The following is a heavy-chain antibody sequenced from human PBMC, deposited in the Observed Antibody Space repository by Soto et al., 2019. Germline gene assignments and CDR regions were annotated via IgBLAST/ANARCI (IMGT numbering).Heavy chain of an antibody. CDR1: GFTFSSYA. V-gene: IGHV3-23*01. CDR3: AKRAGTIYYYYGMDV. Sequence: GWSLRLSCAASGFTFSSYAMSWVRHAPGKGLEWVSAISGSGGSTYYADSVKGRFTISRDNSKNTLYLQMNSLRAEDTAVYYCAKRAGTIYYYYGMDVWGQGTTVTVSS. D-gene: IGHD6-13*01. J-gene: IGHJ6*02. CDR2: ISGSGGST.